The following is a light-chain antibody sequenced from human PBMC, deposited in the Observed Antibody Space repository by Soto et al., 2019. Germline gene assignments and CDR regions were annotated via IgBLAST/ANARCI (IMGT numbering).Light chain of an antibody. V-gene: IGKV1-5*01. J-gene: IGKJ5*01. CDR1: HSINNW. Sequence: DLQMTQSPSPLSASGGDRDTITCRASHSINNWLAWYQQKPGKAPKLLIYDASSLESGVPSRFSGSGSGTDFTLTISRLESEDFAVYYCQHYGTSWITFGQGTRLEIK. CDR2: DAS. CDR3: QHYGTSWIT.